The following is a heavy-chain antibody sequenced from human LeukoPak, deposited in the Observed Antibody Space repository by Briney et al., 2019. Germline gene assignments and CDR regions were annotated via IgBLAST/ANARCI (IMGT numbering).Heavy chain of an antibody. Sequence: GGSLRLSCAASGFTFSSNEMNWVRQAPGKGLKWVSYISTSGSTIYYADSVKGRFTISRDNAKNSLYLQVNSLRAEDTALYYCAREGVGASGDAFDIWGQGTMVTVSS. CDR3: AREGVGASGDAFDI. CDR2: ISTSGSTI. V-gene: IGHV3-48*03. CDR1: GFTFSSNE. D-gene: IGHD1-26*01. J-gene: IGHJ3*02.